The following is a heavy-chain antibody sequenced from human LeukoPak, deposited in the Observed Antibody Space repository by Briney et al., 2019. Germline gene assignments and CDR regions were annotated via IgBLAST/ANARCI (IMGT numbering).Heavy chain of an antibody. V-gene: IGHV3-48*03. D-gene: IGHD3-16*01. J-gene: IGHJ5*01. CDR1: VFSFRDYE. CDR2: ISITSNTI. Sequence: RGGPLRLSCAASVFSFRDYEMNWVRQAPGGGLEWGSYISITSNTIHYADSVKGRYTISRDNTKNSQHLQMTRLRAYDTAIYYCARGALEAYDSWGQGTPVTVSS. CDR3: ARGALEAYDS.